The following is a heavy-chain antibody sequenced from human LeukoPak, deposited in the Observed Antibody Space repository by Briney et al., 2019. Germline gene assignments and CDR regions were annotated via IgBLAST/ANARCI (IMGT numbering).Heavy chain of an antibody. CDR1: GFTFSNAW. J-gene: IGHJ6*02. Sequence: GGSLRLSCAASGFTFSNAWMSWVRQAPGKGLEWVGRIKSKTDGGTTDYAAPVKGRFTISRDDSKNTLYLQMNSLKTEDTAVYYCTTDARYYYGMDVWGQGTTVTVSS. CDR3: TTDARYYYGMDV. CDR2: IKSKTDGGTT. V-gene: IGHV3-15*01.